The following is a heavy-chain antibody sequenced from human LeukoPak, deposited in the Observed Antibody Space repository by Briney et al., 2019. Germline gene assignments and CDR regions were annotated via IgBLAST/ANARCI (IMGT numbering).Heavy chain of an antibody. CDR3: AKRGVVIRVILVGFHKEAYYFDS. V-gene: IGHV3-23*01. J-gene: IGHJ4*02. CDR1: GITLSNYG. D-gene: IGHD2-21*01. Sequence: PGGSQRLSCAVSGITLSNYGMSWVRQAPGKGLEWVAGISGSGGSTNYADSVKGRFTISRDNPKNTLYLQLNSLRAEDTAVYFCAKRGVVIRVILVGFHKEAYYFDSWGQGALVTVSS. CDR2: ISGSGGST.